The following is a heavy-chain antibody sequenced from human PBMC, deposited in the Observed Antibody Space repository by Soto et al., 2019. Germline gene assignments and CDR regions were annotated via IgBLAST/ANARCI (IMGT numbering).Heavy chain of an antibody. V-gene: IGHV4-31*03. CDR2: IYYSGST. J-gene: IGHJ4*02. CDR1: GGSISSGGYY. CDR3: ARADDRYCSGGSCSDAFDY. Sequence: PSETLSLTCTVSGGSISSGGYYWSWIRQHPGKGLEWIGYIYYSGSTYYNPSLKSRVTISVDTSKNQFSLKLSSVTAADTAVYYCARADDRYCSGGSCSDAFDYWGQGTLVTVSS. D-gene: IGHD2-15*01.